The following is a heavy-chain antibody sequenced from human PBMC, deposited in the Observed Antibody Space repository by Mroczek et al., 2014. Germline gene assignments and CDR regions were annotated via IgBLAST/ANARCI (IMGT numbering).Heavy chain of an antibody. CDR1: GGSFSGYY. D-gene: IGHD3-9*01. J-gene: IGHJ5*02. Sequence: QVQLQQWGAGLLKPSETLSLTCAVYGGSFSGYYWSWIRQPPGKGLEWIGEINHSGSTNYNPSLKSRVTISVDTSKNQFSLKLSSVTAADTAVYYCARGRDDARILTGRPRFDPWGQGTLVTVSS. V-gene: IGHV4-34*01. CDR2: INHSGST. CDR3: ARGRDDARILTGRPRFDP.